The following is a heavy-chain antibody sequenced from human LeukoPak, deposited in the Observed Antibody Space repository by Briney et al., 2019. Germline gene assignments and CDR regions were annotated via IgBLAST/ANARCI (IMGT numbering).Heavy chain of an antibody. J-gene: IGHJ3*01. CDR1: GFTFSSYW. V-gene: IGHV3-7*01. CDR2: IKPDGSEK. Sequence: GGSLRLSCAASGFTFSSYWMSWVRQVPGEGLEWVANIKPDGSEKYCVGSVKGRFTIYRDNAKNSLYLQMNSLRAEDTALYYCARGDFDDYGDYVDAFEFWGQGTMVTVSA. D-gene: IGHD4-17*01. CDR3: ARGDFDDYGDYVDAFEF.